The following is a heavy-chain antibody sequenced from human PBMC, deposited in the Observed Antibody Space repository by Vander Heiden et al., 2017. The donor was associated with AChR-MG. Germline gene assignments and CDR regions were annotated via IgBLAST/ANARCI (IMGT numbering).Heavy chain of an antibody. CDR2: ISGYSGNT. CDR1: GYTFTYHG. J-gene: IGHJ3*02. D-gene: IGHD5-12*01. CDR3: ARDPIYSGYDLVGFDI. Sequence: QAQLVQSGAEVKKTGAPVKVSCKPSGYTFTYHGVVWVRQAPGRGLEWMGWISGYSGNTKYAQNIQDRVTMTTDASTSTAYMELRSLRSDDTAVYYCARDPIYSGYDLVGFDIWGQGTMVTVSS. V-gene: IGHV1-18*01.